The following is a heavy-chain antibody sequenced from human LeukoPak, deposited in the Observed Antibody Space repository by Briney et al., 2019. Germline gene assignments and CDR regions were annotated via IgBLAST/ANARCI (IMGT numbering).Heavy chain of an antibody. CDR1: GVSISSYY. Sequence: ASETLSLTCTVSGVSISSYYWSWIRQPPGKGLEWIGYIHNSGITNYNPPLKSRVTISVDTSKNQFSLKLSSVTAADTAVYYCARDRYYYDSSGTRWFDPWGQGTLVTVSS. V-gene: IGHV4-59*01. J-gene: IGHJ5*02. D-gene: IGHD3-22*01. CDR3: ARDRYYYDSSGTRWFDP. CDR2: IHNSGIT.